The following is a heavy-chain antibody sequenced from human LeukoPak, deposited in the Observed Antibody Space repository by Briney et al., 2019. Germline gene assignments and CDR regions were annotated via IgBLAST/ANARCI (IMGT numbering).Heavy chain of an antibody. J-gene: IGHJ4*02. CDR1: GFTFSSYA. CDR3: AREGIDYGDKYYFDY. CDR2: ISYEGSNK. V-gene: IGHV3-30-3*01. Sequence: PGRSLRLSCAASGFTFSSYAMHWVRQAPGKGLEWVAIISYEGSNKYYADSVKGRFTISRDNSKNTLYLQMNSLRAEDTALYYCAREGIDYGDKYYFDYWGQGTLVTVSS. D-gene: IGHD4-17*01.